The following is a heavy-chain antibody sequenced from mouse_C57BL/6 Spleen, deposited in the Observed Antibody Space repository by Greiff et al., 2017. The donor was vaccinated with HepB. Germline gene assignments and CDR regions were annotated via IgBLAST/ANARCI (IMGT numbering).Heavy chain of an antibody. J-gene: IGHJ4*01. Sequence: VQLKQSGAELVRPGASVKLSCTASGFNIKDDYMHWVKQRPEQGLEWIGWIDPENGDTEYASKFQGKATITADTSSNTAYLQLSSLTAEDTAFYYCTSLLWLRRQGDYYAMDYWGQGTSVTVSS. CDR2: IDPENGDT. D-gene: IGHD2-2*01. CDR1: GFNIKDDY. CDR3: TSLLWLRRQGDYYAMDY. V-gene: IGHV14-4*01.